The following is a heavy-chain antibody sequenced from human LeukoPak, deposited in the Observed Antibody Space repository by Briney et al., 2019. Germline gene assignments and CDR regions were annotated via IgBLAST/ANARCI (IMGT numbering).Heavy chain of an antibody. CDR2: ISSSSSYI. Sequence: NPGGSLRLSCAASGFTFSSYGMNWVRQAPGKGLEWVSSISSSSSYIYYADSVKGRFTISRDNAKNSLYLQMNSLRAEDTAVYYCARGAIVGATLGYWGQGTLVTVSS. CDR3: ARGAIVGATLGY. V-gene: IGHV3-21*01. J-gene: IGHJ4*02. CDR1: GFTFSSYG. D-gene: IGHD1-26*01.